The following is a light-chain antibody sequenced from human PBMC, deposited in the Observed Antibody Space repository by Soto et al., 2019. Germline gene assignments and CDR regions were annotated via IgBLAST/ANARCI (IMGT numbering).Light chain of an antibody. V-gene: IGLV1-40*01. CDR3: QSYDSSLSGSV. Sequence: QSVLTQPPSVSGAPGQRVTISCTGSSSNIGAGYDVHWYQQLPGTAPKLLIYRNSNRPSGVPDRVSGSKSGTSASLAITGLQAEDEADYYCQSYDSSLSGSVFGRGTKLPVL. CDR2: RNS. CDR1: SSNIGAGYD. J-gene: IGLJ3*02.